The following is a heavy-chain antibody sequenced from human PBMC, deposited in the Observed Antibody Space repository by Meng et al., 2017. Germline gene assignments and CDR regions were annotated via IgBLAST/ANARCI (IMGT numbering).Heavy chain of an antibody. D-gene: IGHD5-18*01. CDR1: GGAFSGYY. J-gene: IGHJ4*02. CDR3: ASSGYSYGYRFDY. CDR2: INHSGST. Sequence: QVRLQQWGAGLLKPSENMSLTCAVYGGAFSGYYWSWIRQPPGKGLEWIGEINHSGSTNYNPSLKSRVTISVDTSKNQFSLKLSSVTAADTAVYYCASSGYSYGYRFDYWGQGTLVTVSS. V-gene: IGHV4-34*01.